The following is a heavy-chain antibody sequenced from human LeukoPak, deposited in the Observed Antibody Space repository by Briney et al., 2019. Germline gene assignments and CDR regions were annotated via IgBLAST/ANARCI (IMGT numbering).Heavy chain of an antibody. CDR2: IKPNVGGT. CDR1: GYTFTDYY. V-gene: IGHV1-2*02. D-gene: IGHD2-15*01. Sequence: GASVKVSCKASGYTFTDYYMHWVRQAPGKGLEWVGWIKPNVGGTNYAQKVQGRVTMPRDTSNSTAYMELSRLRSDDTAVYYCARGPDCSGGSCCSSNDYWGQGTLVTVSS. CDR3: ARGPDCSGGSCCSSNDY. J-gene: IGHJ4*02.